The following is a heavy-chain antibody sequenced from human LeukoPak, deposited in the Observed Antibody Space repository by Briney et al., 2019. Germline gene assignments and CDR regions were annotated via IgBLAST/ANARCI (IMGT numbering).Heavy chain of an antibody. D-gene: IGHD2-15*01. Sequence: SETLSLTCAVSGGSISSSNWWSWVRQPPGKGLEWIGEIYHSGSTSYNPSLKSRVTISVDKSKNQFSLKLSSVTAADTAVYYCARVGVVVAATTPFDYWGQGTLVTVSS. J-gene: IGHJ4*02. CDR2: IYHSGST. CDR3: ARVGVVVAATTPFDY. V-gene: IGHV4-4*02. CDR1: GGSISSSNW.